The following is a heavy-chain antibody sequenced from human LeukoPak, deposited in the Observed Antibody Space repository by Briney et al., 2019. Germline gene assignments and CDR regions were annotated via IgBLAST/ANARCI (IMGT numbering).Heavy chain of an antibody. CDR2: ISYDGSNK. CDR1: GFTFSSYA. CDR3: ARDLGQYYDTSDNWFDP. V-gene: IGHV3-30*04. Sequence: GGSLRLSCAASGFTFSSYAVHWVRQAPGKGLEWVAVISYDGSNKYYADSVKGRFTISRDNSKNTLYLQMNSLRAEGTAVYYCARDLGQYYDTSDNWFDPWGQGTLVTVSS. D-gene: IGHD3-22*01. J-gene: IGHJ5*02.